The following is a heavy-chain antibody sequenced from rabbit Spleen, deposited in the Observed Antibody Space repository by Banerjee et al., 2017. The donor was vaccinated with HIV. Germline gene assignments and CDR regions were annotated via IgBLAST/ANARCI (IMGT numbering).Heavy chain of an antibody. CDR2: IDPVFGIT. CDR1: GFSFSSSYY. D-gene: IGHD8-1*01. J-gene: IGHJ4*01. V-gene: IGHV1S45*01. Sequence: QEQVVESGGGLVQPEGSLTLTCTASGFSFSSSYYMCWVRQAPGKGLEWIGYIDPVFGITYYASWVNGRFSISRENAQNTVFLQMTSLTAADTATYFCARDGAGGSYFALWGPGTLVTVS. CDR3: ARDGAGGSYFAL.